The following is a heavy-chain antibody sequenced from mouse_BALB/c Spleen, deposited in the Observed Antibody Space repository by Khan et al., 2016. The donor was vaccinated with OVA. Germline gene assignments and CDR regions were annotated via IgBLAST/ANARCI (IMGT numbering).Heavy chain of an antibody. D-gene: IGHD2-14*01. Sequence: QVQLQQSGAELARPGASVKMSCKASGYTFTSYTMHWVKQRPGQGLEWIGYINPSSSYPNYNQKFEDKATLTADKSSSTAYMQLSSLTSEDSAVYYCTREGAYYRSDGWFAYWGQGTLVTVSA. CDR2: INPSSSYP. J-gene: IGHJ3*01. CDR1: GYTFTSYT. V-gene: IGHV1-4*01. CDR3: TREGAYYRSDGWFAY.